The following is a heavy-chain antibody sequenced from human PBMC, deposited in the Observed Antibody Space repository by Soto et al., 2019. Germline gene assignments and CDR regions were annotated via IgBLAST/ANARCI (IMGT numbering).Heavy chain of an antibody. D-gene: IGHD5-18*01. J-gene: IGHJ4*02. CDR2: IYYSGST. V-gene: IGHV4-39*01. Sequence: SETLSLTCTVSGGSISSSSYYWGWIRQPPGKGLEWIGSIYYSGSTYYNPSLKSRVTISVDTSKNQFSLKLSSVTAADTAVYYCARQDQRGYSYGFDYWGQGTLVTVS. CDR3: ARQDQRGYSYGFDY. CDR1: GGSISSSSYY.